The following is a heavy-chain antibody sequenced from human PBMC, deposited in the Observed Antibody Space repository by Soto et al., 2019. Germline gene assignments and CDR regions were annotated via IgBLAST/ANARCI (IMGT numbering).Heavy chain of an antibody. Sequence: QVQLVQSGAEVKKPGASVKVSCKASGYTFTGYYMHWVRQAPGQGLEWMGWINPNSGGTNYAQKFQGWVTMTRDTSISTAYMELSRLRSVDTAVYYCARGIYYGDYYYYYMDVWGKGTTVTVSS. V-gene: IGHV1-2*04. CDR2: INPNSGGT. D-gene: IGHD4-17*01. CDR3: ARGIYYGDYYYYYMDV. CDR1: GYTFTGYY. J-gene: IGHJ6*03.